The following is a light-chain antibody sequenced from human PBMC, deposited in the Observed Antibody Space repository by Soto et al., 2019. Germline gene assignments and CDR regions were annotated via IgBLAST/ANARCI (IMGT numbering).Light chain of an antibody. CDR2: DVT. Sequence: QSALTQPASVSGSPGQSIIISCTGTSSDVGGYNYVSWYQHHPGKAPKLMIYDVTNRPSGVSNRFSGSKSGNTASLTISGLQAEDEADYYCTSYTTSSPYLVFGGGTKLTVL. CDR3: TSYTTSSPYLV. V-gene: IGLV2-14*03. CDR1: SSDVGGYNY. J-gene: IGLJ3*02.